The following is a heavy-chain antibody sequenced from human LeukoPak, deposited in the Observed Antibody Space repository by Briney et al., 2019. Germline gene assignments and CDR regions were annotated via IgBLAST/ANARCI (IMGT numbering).Heavy chain of an antibody. D-gene: IGHD3-3*01. CDR3: ARDQYYAFDY. CDR1: GFTFSGHW. J-gene: IGHJ4*02. V-gene: IGHV3-48*01. CDR2: ITSRSSTI. Sequence: GGSLRLSCAASGFTFSGHWMSWVRQAPGKGLEWVSYITSRSSTIHYADSVKGRFTISRDNAKNSLYLQMNSLRAEDTAVYYCARDQYYAFDYWGQGALVTVSS.